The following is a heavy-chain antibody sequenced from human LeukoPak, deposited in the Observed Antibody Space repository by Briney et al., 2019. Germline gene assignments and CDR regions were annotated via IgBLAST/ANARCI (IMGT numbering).Heavy chain of an antibody. Sequence: SETLSLTCAVYGGSFSGYYWSWIRQPPGKRLEWIGEINHSGSTNYNPSLKSRVTISVDTSKNQFSLKLSSVTAADTAVYYCARAQDPHYDFWSGPYYYYMDVWGKGTTVTVSS. D-gene: IGHD3-3*01. CDR3: ARAQDPHYDFWSGPYYYYMDV. J-gene: IGHJ6*03. CDR2: INHSGST. V-gene: IGHV4-34*01. CDR1: GGSFSGYY.